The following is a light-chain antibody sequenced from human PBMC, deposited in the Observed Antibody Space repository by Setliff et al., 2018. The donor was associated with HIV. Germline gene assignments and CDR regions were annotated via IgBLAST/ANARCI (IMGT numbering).Light chain of an antibody. CDR1: RSDVGAYNY. Sequence: QSALAQPASVSGSPGQSITISCTGTRSDVGAYNYVSWYQQRPDKAPKLLIYEVTNRPSGVSNRFSGSKSGTTASLTISGLQAEDEAVYFCSSYRGGSTLFVLGPGTKVTV. CDR2: EVT. J-gene: IGLJ1*01. V-gene: IGLV2-14*01. CDR3: SSYRGGSTLFV.